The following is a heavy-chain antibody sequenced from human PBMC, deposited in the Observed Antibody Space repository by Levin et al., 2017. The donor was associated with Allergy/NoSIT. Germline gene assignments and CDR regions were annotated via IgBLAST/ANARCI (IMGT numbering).Heavy chain of an antibody. J-gene: IGHJ4*02. V-gene: IGHV3-74*01. CDR1: GFTFSSYW. CDR3: ARGLYYSDSGDHFDY. D-gene: IGHD3-10*01. CDR2: INSDGSST. Sequence: GGSLRLSCAASGFTFSSYWMHWVRQAPGKGLVWVSRINSDGSSTSYADSVKGRFTISRDNAKNTLYLQMNSLRAEDTAVYYCARGLYYSDSGDHFDYWGQGTMVTVSS.